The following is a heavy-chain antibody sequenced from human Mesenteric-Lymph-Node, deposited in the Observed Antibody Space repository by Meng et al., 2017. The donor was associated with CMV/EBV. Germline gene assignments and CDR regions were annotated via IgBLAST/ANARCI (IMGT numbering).Heavy chain of an antibody. J-gene: IGHJ6*02. CDR2: TYYRSKWYN. CDR1: GDSVSGNSAA. CDR3: AREKDIVVVPAAQIGMDV. D-gene: IGHD2-2*01. Sequence: LRLSCAISGDSVSGNSAAWNWIRQSPSRGLEWLGRTYYRSKWYNDYAVSVKSRITINPDTSKNQFSLQLNPVTPEDTAVYYCAREKDIVVVPAAQIGMDVWGQGTTVTVSS. V-gene: IGHV6-1*01.